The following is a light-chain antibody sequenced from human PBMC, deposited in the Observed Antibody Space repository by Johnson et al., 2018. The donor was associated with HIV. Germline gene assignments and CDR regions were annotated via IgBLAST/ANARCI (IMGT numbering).Light chain of an antibody. CDR3: GTWDGSLSAGAV. CDR1: SSNIENYF. V-gene: IGLV1-51*02. CDR2: EDY. Sequence: QSVLTQPPSVSAAPGQRVNISCSGHSSNIENYFVSWYQQLPGAAPRLLIYEDYKRPSGIPDRFSGSKSGTSATLGITGLQPGDEGDYYCGTWDGSLSAGAVFGTGTNVTVL. J-gene: IGLJ1*01.